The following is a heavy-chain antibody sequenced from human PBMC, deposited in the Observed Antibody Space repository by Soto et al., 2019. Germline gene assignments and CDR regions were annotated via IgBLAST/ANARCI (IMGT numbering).Heavy chain of an antibody. J-gene: IGHJ6*02. CDR3: TTEPYYYYYGMDV. CDR2: IKSKTDGGTT. Sequence: EVQLVESGGGLVKPGGSLRLSCAASGFTFSNAWMNWVRQAPGKGLEWVGRIKSKTDGGTTDYAAPVKGRFTISRDDSKITLYLQMNSLKTEDTAVYYCTTEPYYYYYGMDVWGQGTTVTVSS. CDR1: GFTFSNAW. V-gene: IGHV3-15*07.